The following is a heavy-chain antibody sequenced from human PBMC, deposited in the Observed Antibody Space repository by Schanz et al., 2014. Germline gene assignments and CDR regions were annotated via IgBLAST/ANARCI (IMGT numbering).Heavy chain of an antibody. J-gene: IGHJ6*02. CDR2: IKPDAGEI. Sequence: VQLVESGGGVVQRGGSLRLSCAASGFIFSNYGMHWVRQAPGKGLEWVANIKPDAGEIYYVDSVNGRFTISRDNAKNTLYLQMNSLRADDTAVYYCARLVPYWVRGGMDVWGQGTTVTVSS. CDR1: GFIFSNYG. CDR3: ARLVPYWVRGGMDV. D-gene: IGHD2-21*01. V-gene: IGHV3-7*01.